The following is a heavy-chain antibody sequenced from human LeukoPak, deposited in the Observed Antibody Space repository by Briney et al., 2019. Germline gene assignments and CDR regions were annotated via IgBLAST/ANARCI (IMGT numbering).Heavy chain of an antibody. CDR2: IFYTGST. V-gene: IGHV4-61*01. D-gene: IGHD4-23*01. J-gene: IGHJ3*02. Sequence: PSETLSLTCTVSGGSISSISYYWSWIRQPPGKGLEWIGYIFYTGSTNYNPSLKSRVTISVLTSKNRFSLKLSSVTAADTAVYYCATLTGGDDAFDIWGQGTMVTVSS. CDR1: GGSISSISYY. CDR3: ATLTGGDDAFDI.